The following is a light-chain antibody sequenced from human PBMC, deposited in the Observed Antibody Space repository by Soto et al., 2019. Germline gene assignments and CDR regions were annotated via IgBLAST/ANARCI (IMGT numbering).Light chain of an antibody. V-gene: IGKV1D-16*01. Sequence: DIQMTQSPSSVSAFVGDTVTITCRASRGISSWLAWYQQMPGQAPRLLIFAASSLQSGVPSRFSGSGSGTDFTLTISGLQPEDFATYYCQHYNSYSEAFGQGTKVELK. CDR1: RGISSW. CDR2: AAS. CDR3: QHYNSYSEA. J-gene: IGKJ1*01.